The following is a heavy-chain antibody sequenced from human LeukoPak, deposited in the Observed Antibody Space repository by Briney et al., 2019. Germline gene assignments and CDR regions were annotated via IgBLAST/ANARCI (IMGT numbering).Heavy chain of an antibody. CDR3: ARDHSADYSHAFDS. V-gene: IGHV3-66*01. CDR2: MDFDGRI. D-gene: IGHD1-26*01. CDR1: GFTVSVKY. J-gene: IGHJ3*02. Sequence: QPGGALRLSCAVSGFTVSVKYMTWVRQAPGRGLEWVSSMDFDGRISYPDSVKGRFSISRDHSKNTLYLQMNNLRAEDTAVYYCARDHSADYSHAFDSWGQGTVVTVSS.